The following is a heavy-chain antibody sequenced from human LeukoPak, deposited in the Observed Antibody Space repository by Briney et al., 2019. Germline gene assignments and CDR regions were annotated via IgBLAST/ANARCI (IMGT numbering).Heavy chain of an antibody. V-gene: IGHV4-59*08. CDR2: IYYSGST. CDR3: ARTYCSSTSCRVNWLDP. J-gene: IGHJ5*02. Sequence: PSETLSLTCTVSGGSISSYYWSWIRQPPGKGLEWIGYIYYSGSTNYNPSLKSRVTISVDTSKNQFSLKLSSVTAADTAVYYCARTYCSSTSCRVNWLDPWGQGTLVTVSS. D-gene: IGHD2-2*01. CDR1: GGSISSYY.